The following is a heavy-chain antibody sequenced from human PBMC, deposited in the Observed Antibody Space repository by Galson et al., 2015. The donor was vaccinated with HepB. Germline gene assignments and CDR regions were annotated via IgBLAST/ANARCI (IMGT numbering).Heavy chain of an antibody. CDR1: GYSFTSYW. J-gene: IGHJ4*02. CDR2: IYPGDSDT. Sequence: QSGAEVKKPGESLKISCKGSGYSFTSYWIGWVCQMPGKGLEWMGIIYPGDSDTRYSPSFQGQVTISADKSISTAYLQWSSLKASDTAMYYCARSSYYDSSGYYHHFDYWGQGTLVTVSS. V-gene: IGHV5-51*03. D-gene: IGHD3-22*01. CDR3: ARSSYYDSSGYYHHFDY.